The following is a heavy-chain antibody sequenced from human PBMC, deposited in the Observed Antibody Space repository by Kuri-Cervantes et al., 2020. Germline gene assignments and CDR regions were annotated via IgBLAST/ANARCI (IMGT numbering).Heavy chain of an antibody. CDR3: ATPASGYYSGGYYYGMDV. CDR1: GGSISSYY. Sequence: GSLRLSCTVSGGSISSYYWSWIRQPPGKGLEWIGYIYYSGSTYYNPSLKSRVTISVDTSKNQFSLKLSSVTAADTAVYYCATPASGYYSGGYYYGMDVWGQGTTVTVSS. CDR2: IYYSGST. D-gene: IGHD3-22*01. V-gene: IGHV4-59*04. J-gene: IGHJ6*02.